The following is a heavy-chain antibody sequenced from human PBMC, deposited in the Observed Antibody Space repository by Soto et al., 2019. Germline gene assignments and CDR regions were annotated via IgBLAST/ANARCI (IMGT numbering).Heavy chain of an antibody. CDR3: ARDGSGIYFPSANWFDP. CDR1: GFSFSNYA. J-gene: IGHJ5*02. CDR2: ISYDGRNP. V-gene: IGHV3-30-3*01. Sequence: QVQLVESGGGMVQPGRSLRLSCAASGFSFSNYAMHWVRQAPGKGLEWVAVISYDGRNPYYADSVKGRFTISRDTSKNTLYLQMNSLRSDDTAVYYCARDGSGIYFPSANWFDPWGQGTLVTVSS. D-gene: IGHD3-10*01.